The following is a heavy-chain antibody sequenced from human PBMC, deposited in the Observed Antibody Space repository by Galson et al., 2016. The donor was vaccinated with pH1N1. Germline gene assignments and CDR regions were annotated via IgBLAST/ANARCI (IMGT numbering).Heavy chain of an antibody. V-gene: IGHV6-1*01. CDR3: ARGVTDYDFWSGYQDHDAFDI. CDR2: TYYRSKWFY. Sequence: CAISGDSVSSNSAAWNWIRQSPSRGLEWLGRTYYRSKWFYDYEISVKSRITINPDTSKNQFSLQLNSVTPEDTAVYYCARGVTDYDFWSGYQDHDAFDIWGQWTFVSVSS. D-gene: IGHD3-3*01. J-gene: IGHJ3*02. CDR1: GDSVSSNSAA.